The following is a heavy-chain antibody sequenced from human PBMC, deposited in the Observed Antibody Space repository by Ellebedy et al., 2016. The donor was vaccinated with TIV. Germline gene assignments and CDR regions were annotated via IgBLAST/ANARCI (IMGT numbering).Heavy chain of an antibody. CDR3: AGGGYIVGAGYYYYMDV. Sequence: GESLKISCAASGFTFSSYCMNWVRQAPGKGLEWVSYISSSTSTIYYADSVKGRFTISRDNAKNSLYLQMNSLRDEDTAVYYCAGGGYIVGAGYYYYMDVWGKGTTVTVSS. CDR1: GFTFSSYC. CDR2: ISSSTSTI. D-gene: IGHD1-26*01. J-gene: IGHJ6*03. V-gene: IGHV3-48*02.